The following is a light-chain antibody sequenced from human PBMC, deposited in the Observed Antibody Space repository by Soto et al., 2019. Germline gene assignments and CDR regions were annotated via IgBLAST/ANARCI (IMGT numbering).Light chain of an antibody. CDR3: QQYGSSPWT. V-gene: IGKV3-20*01. Sequence: EIVLTQSPGTLSLSPGERATLSCRASQSVSSSYLAWYQQKPGQAPRLLIHGVSSRATGIPDRFSGSGSGTDFTLTIRRLEPEDFAVYYCQQYGSSPWTFGQGTKVDIK. CDR1: QSVSSSY. CDR2: GVS. J-gene: IGKJ1*01.